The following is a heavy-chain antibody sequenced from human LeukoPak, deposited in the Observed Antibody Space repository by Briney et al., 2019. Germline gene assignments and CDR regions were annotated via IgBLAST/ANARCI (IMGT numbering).Heavy chain of an antibody. V-gene: IGHV4-59*01. CDR1: GGSISSYY. J-gene: IGHJ1*01. D-gene: IGHD1-26*01. Sequence: SETLSLTCTVSGGSISSYYWSWIRQPPGKGLEWIGYIYYGGSTNYNPSLKSRVTISVDTSKNQFSLKLSSVTAADTAVYYCARGRGSYLYWGQGTLVTVSS. CDR3: ARGRGSYLY. CDR2: IYYGGST.